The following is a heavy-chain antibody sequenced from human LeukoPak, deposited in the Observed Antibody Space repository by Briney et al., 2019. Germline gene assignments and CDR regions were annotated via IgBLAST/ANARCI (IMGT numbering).Heavy chain of an antibody. V-gene: IGHV1-8*02. J-gene: IGHJ5*02. CDR1: GYTFTSYG. D-gene: IGHD3-9*01. CDR3: AVAEVIIKDNWFDP. CDR2: MNPNSGNT. Sequence: ASVKVSCKASGYTFTSYGISWVRQAPGQGLEWMGWMNPNSGNTGYAQKFQGRVTMTRNTSISTAYMELSSLRSEDTAVYYCAVAEVIIKDNWFDPWGQGTLVTVSS.